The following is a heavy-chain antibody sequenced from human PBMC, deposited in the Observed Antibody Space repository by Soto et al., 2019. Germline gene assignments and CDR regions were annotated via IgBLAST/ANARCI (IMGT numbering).Heavy chain of an antibody. V-gene: IGHV2-5*01. Sequence: GXTLVNPTQTLTXNCTFSRFSLSTSGVGVVWIRQPRGKAVEWLALIYWNDYKRYIPSLKSSLTITHDTSKGQVFLTMPNMDPVDTATYYCAHYEADIFDYWGQGTLGTVSS. CDR2: IYWNDYK. J-gene: IGHJ4*02. CDR3: AHYEADIFDY. D-gene: IGHD3-3*01. CDR1: RFSLSTSGVG.